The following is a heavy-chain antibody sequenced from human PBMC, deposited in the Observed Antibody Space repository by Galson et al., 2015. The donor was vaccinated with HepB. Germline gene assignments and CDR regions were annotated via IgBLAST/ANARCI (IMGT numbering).Heavy chain of an antibody. D-gene: IGHD5-18*01. CDR3: ARPAGGHHTAMGLDY. V-gene: IGHV3-11*06. CDR1: GFTFSDYY. Sequence: SLRLSCAASGFTFSDYYMSWIRQAPGKGLEWVSYISSTSSYTNYADSVKGRFTISRDNPKKSLYLQMNSLRAEDTAVYYCARPAGGHHTAMGLDYWGQGTLVTVSS. J-gene: IGHJ4*02. CDR2: ISSTSSYT.